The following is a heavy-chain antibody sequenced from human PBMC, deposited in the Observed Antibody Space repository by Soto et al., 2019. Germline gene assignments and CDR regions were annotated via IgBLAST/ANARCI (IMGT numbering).Heavy chain of an antibody. D-gene: IGHD2-21*01. J-gene: IGHJ6*02. CDR1: GYSFTSYW. V-gene: IGHV5-10-1*01. CDR3: ARRENSLYYYYGMDV. CDR2: IDPSDSYT. Sequence: PGESLKISCKGSGYSFTSYWISWVRQMPGKGLEWMGRIDPSDSYTNYSPSFQGHVTISADKSISTAYLQWSSLKASDTAMYYCARRENSLYYYYGMDVWGQGTTVTVSS.